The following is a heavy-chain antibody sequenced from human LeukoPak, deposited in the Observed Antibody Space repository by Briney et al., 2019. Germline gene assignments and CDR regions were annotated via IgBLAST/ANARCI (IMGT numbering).Heavy chain of an antibody. V-gene: IGHV1-2*02. J-gene: IGHJ4*02. CDR3: VRDGLHWDYDY. CDR1: GYTFTANF. CDR2: ISPTNGDT. D-gene: IGHD1-7*01. Sequence: ASVKVSCKTSGYTFTANFTHWVRQAPGQGLEWMGWISPTNGDTRYAQKFQGRVAMTRDTSITTGYMELSRLRSDDTAVYYCVRDGLHWDYDYWGQGTLVAVSS.